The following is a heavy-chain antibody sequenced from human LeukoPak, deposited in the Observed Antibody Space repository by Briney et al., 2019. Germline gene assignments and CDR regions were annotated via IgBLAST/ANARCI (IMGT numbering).Heavy chain of an antibody. CDR1: GFTFTDFY. D-gene: IGHD3-22*01. J-gene: IGHJ4*02. CDR2: ISISGTTI. V-gene: IGHV3-11*04. CDR3: AREYYYDSSGYYYGY. Sequence: PGGSLRLSCAASGFTFTDFYMSWIRQAPGKGLEWVSYISISGTTIYYADSVKGRFTFSRDDAKNSLYLQMNSLRAEDTAVYYCAREYYYDSSGYYYGYWGQGTLVTVSS.